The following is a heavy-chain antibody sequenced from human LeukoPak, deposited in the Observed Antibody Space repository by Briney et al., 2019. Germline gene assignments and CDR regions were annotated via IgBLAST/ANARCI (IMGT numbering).Heavy chain of an antibody. V-gene: IGHV3-9*01. CDR1: GFTFDDYA. Sequence: GRSLRLSCAASGFTFDDYAMHWVRQAPGKGLEWVSGISWNSGSIGYADSVKGRFTISRDNAKNSLYLQMNSLRSEDTAVYYCASHSSSSVMDVWGQGTTVTVSS. J-gene: IGHJ6*02. CDR2: ISWNSGSI. D-gene: IGHD6-13*01. CDR3: ASHSSSSVMDV.